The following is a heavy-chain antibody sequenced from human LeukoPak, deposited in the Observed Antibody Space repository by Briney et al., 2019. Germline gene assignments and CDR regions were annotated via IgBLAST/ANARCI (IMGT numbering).Heavy chain of an antibody. Sequence: PSETLSLTCAVYGGSFSGYYWSWIRQPPGKGLEWIGEINHSGSTNYNPSLKSRVTISVDTSRNQFSLKLSSVTAADTAVYYCARGGGSSTSYPFDYWGQGTLVTVSS. J-gene: IGHJ4*02. CDR1: GGSFSGYY. CDR2: INHSGST. D-gene: IGHD2-2*01. V-gene: IGHV4-34*01. CDR3: ARGGGSSTSYPFDY.